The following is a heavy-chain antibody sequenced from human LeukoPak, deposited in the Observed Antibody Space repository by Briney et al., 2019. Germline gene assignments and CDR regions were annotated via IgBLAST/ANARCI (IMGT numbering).Heavy chain of an antibody. J-gene: IGHJ4*02. Sequence: PSETLSLTCTVSGGSISSYYWSWIRQPAGKGLEWIGRIYTSGSTNYNPSLKSRVTMSVDTSKNQFSLKLSSVTAADTAVYYCARDSYYYDSSGYSLWGQGTLVTVSS. CDR2: IYTSGST. V-gene: IGHV4-4*07. CDR3: ARDSYYYDSSGYSL. D-gene: IGHD3-22*01. CDR1: GGSISSYY.